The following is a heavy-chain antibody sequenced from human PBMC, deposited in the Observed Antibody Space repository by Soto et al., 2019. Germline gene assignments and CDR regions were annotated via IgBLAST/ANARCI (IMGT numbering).Heavy chain of an antibody. J-gene: IGHJ6*02. D-gene: IGHD2-21*02. CDR2: ISSSGSTI. CDR3: ARELVVTAILYYYYGMYV. CDR1: GFTFSSYE. V-gene: IGHV3-48*03. Sequence: EVQLVESGGGLVQPGGSLRLSCAASGFTFSSYEMNWVRQAPGKGLEWVSYISSSGSTIYYADSVKGRFTISRDNAKNSLYLQMNSLRAEDTAVYYCARELVVTAILYYYYGMYVWGQGTTVTVSS.